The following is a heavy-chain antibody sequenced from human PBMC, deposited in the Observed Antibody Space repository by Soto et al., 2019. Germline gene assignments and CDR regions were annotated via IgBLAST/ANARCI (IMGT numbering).Heavy chain of an antibody. CDR3: ARAHPATVLVVIVY. D-gene: IGHD1-26*01. Sequence: KTSETLSLSCAVYRGSFSGYYWSWIRQPPGKGLEWIGEINHSGSTNYNPSLKSRVTISVDTSKHQFSLKLSSVTAADTAVYYCARAHPATVLVVIVYWGEAILVTV. J-gene: IGHJ4*02. V-gene: IGHV4-34*01. CDR2: INHSGST. CDR1: RGSFSGYY.